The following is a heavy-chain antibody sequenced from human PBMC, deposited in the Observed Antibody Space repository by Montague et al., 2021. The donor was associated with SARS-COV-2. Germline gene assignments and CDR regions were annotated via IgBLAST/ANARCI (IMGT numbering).Heavy chain of an antibody. CDR2: IYWDDDK. CDR3: AHRATLTTCFDF. Sequence: PALVKPTQTLTLTCTFSGFSLTTRGVGVGWIRQPPGKALEWLALIYWDDDKRYSPSLKSRLTITKDTSNNQVVLTMTDMDPVDTATYFCAHRATLTTCFDFWGQGTLVTISP. D-gene: IGHD4-17*01. CDR1: GFSLTTRGVG. J-gene: IGHJ4*02. V-gene: IGHV2-5*02.